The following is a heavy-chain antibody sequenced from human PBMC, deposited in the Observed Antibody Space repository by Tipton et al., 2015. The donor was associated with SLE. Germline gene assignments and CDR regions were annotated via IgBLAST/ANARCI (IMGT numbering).Heavy chain of an antibody. Sequence: LRLSCTVSGGSISSSSYYWGWIRQPPGKGLEWIGSIYYSGSTYYNPSLKSRVTISVDTSKNQFSLKVSSVTAADTAVYYCARDQGLEWPSTGMDVWGQGTTVTVSS. J-gene: IGHJ6*02. CDR3: ARDQGLEWPSTGMDV. V-gene: IGHV4-39*07. D-gene: IGHD3-3*01. CDR2: IYYSGST. CDR1: GGSISSSSYY.